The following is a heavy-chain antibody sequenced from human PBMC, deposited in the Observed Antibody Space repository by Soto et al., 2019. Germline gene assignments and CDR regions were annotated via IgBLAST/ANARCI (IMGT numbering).Heavy chain of an antibody. J-gene: IGHJ6*02. V-gene: IGHV1-18*01. CDR3: GRSDSSGYYYYGMDV. Sequence: ASSVKVSCKASGYTFTSYGISWVRQAPGQGLEWMGWISNYDGDSKYAEDLQGRVIMTTDTSTSTAYMELRSLRTDDTATYYCGRSDSSGYYYYGMDVWGQGTTVTVSS. CDR2: ISNYDGDS. D-gene: IGHD3-22*01. CDR1: GYTFTSYG.